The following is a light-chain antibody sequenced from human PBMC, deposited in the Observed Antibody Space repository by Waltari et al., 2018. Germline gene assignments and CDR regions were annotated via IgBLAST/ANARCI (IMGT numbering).Light chain of an antibody. CDR1: SSDSGGYAY. CDR3: SSFTSSTTGI. J-gene: IGLJ2*01. CDR2: DVT. Sequence: SALTQPDSVSGSPGQSITISCSGFSSDSGGYAYVSWYQPHPGKAPKVTIYDVTNRPSGVSTRFSGSKSGSSASLTISGLQAEDEADYYCSSFTSSTTGIFGGGTKLTVL. V-gene: IGLV2-14*01.